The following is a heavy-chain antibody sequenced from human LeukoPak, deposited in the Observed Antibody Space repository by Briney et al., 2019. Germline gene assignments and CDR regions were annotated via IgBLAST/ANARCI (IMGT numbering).Heavy chain of an antibody. CDR1: GFTFSSYA. CDR2: ISGSGGST. CDR3: AKGRSGGSYYEAY. V-gene: IGHV3-23*01. J-gene: IGHJ4*02. D-gene: IGHD1-26*01. Sequence: QPGGSLRLPCAASGFTFSSYAMSWVRQAPGKGLEWVSAISGSGGSTYYADSVKGRFTISRDNSKNTLYLQMNSLRAEDTAVYYCAKGRSGGSYYEAYWGQGTLVTVSS.